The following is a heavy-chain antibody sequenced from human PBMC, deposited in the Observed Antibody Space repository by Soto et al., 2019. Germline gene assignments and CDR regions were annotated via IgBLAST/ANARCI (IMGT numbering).Heavy chain of an antibody. D-gene: IGHD3-10*01. J-gene: IGHJ4*02. V-gene: IGHV1-3*01. CDR3: ASHYYGSGSYFSFDY. CDR1: GYTFTSYA. CDR2: INAGNGNT. Sequence: QVQLVQSGAEVKKPGASVKVSCKASGYTFTSYARHWVRQAPGQRLEWMGWINAGNGNTKYSQKFQGRVTITRDTSASTAYMELSSLRSEDTAVYYCASHYYGSGSYFSFDYWGQGTLVTVSS.